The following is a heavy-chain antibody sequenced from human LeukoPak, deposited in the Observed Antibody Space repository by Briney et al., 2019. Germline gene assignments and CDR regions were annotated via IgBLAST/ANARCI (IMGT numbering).Heavy chain of an antibody. D-gene: IGHD3-10*01. CDR3: ARGGGYYGSGSYSGYYYYGMDV. V-gene: IGHV4-30-2*01. CDR1: GGSISSGGYP. CDR2: IYHSGST. J-gene: IGHJ6*02. Sequence: SQTLSLTCAVSGGSISSGGYPWSWIRQPPGKGLEWIGYIYHSGSTYYNPSLKSRVTISVDRSKNQFSLKLSSVTAADTAVYYCARGGGYYGSGSYSGYYYYGMDVWGQGTTVTVSS.